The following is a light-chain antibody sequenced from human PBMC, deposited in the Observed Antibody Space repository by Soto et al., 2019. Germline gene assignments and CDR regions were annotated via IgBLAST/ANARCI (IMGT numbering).Light chain of an antibody. CDR1: SSDVGRRNL. Sequence: QSALTQPASVSGSPGQSIAISCTETSSDVGRRNLVSWYQQYPGKAPKLLIYEGTKWPSGVSDRFSGSKSGNTASLTISGLQAEDEADYYCCSFGGSSTYVIFGGGTKLTVL. CDR2: EGT. J-gene: IGLJ2*01. V-gene: IGLV2-23*01. CDR3: CSFGGSSTYVI.